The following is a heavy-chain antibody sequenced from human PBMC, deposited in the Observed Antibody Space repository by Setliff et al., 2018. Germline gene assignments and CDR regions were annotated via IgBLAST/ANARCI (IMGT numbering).Heavy chain of an antibody. CDR3: ARNDRPWRYYFDY. CDR1: GYSISSGYN. V-gene: IGHV4-38-2*01. J-gene: IGHJ4*02. CDR2: IYYRGST. Sequence: LSLTCAVSGYSISSGYNWGWIRQPPGKGLEWIGSIYYRGSTSYNSSLKSRVSISVETSKNQFSLKLSSVTAADTAVYYCARNDRPWRYYFDYWGQGTLVTVSS. D-gene: IGHD3-9*01.